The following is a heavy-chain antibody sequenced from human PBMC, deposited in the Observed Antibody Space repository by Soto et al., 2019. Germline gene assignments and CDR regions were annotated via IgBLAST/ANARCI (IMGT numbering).Heavy chain of an antibody. CDR1: GFTFSNAW. J-gene: IGHJ5*02. V-gene: IGHV3-15*01. CDR3: TTDSLVLRFLEWAFDP. D-gene: IGHD3-3*01. CDR2: IKSKTDGGTT. Sequence: EVQLVESGGGLVKPGGSLRLSCAASGFTFSNAWMSWVLQAPGKGLEWVGRIKSKTDGGTTDYAAPVKGRFTISRDDSKNTLYLQMNSLKTEDTAVYYCTTDSLVLRFLEWAFDPWGQGTLVTVSS.